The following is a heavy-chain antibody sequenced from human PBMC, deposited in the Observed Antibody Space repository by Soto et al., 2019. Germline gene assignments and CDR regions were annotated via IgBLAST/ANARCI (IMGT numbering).Heavy chain of an antibody. CDR3: ARDGDGGWGD. CDR1: GISVRSRY. Sequence: EVRLVESGGGLMQPGGSLRLSCAASGISVRSRYMSWVRQAPGKGLEWISYVSGGGETFYSDTVRGRFTISRDNSKNTLFLQMNSLRVEDTAVYYCARDGDGGWGDWGQGAQVTVSS. D-gene: IGHD7-27*01. V-gene: IGHV3-53*01. CDR2: VSGGGET. J-gene: IGHJ4*02.